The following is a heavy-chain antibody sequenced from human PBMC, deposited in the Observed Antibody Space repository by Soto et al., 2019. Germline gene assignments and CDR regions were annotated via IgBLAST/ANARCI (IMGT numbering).Heavy chain of an antibody. CDR2: IYYSGST. Sequence: RRIRQPPGKGLEWIGYIYYSGSTNYNPSLKSRVTISVDTSKNQFSLKLSSVTAADTAVYYCARDTGDYRFDFWGQGTLVTVTS. CDR3: ARDTGDYRFDF. V-gene: IGHV4-59*01. J-gene: IGHJ4*02. D-gene: IGHD4-17*01.